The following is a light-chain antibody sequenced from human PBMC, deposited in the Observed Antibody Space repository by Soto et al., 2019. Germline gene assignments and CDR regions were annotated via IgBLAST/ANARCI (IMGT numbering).Light chain of an antibody. Sequence: QLVLTQPPSVSGAPGQRVTISCTGSSSNIGANYDVHWYQHRPGTVPKLLIFGNNNRPSGVPDRFSGSKSGTSASLAITGLQAEDEGDYYCQSYDSTLSARYVFGTGTKLTVL. CDR1: SSNIGANYD. CDR2: GNN. J-gene: IGLJ1*01. V-gene: IGLV1-40*01. CDR3: QSYDSTLSARYV.